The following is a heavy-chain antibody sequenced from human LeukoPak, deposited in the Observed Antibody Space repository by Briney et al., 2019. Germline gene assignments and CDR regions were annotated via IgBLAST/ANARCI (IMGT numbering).Heavy chain of an antibody. J-gene: IGHJ4*02. CDR3: ARDAQRGFDYSNSLQY. CDR1: GFTFSHYG. D-gene: IGHD4-11*01. CDR2: IWSDGTNK. Sequence: PGGSLRLSCAASGFTFSHYGMHWVRHAPGKGLECVAVIWSDGTNKYYADSVKGRFSISRDDSQKRVFLQMNSLRAEDTAVYYCARDAQRGFDYSNSLQYWGQGALVTVSS. V-gene: IGHV3-33*01.